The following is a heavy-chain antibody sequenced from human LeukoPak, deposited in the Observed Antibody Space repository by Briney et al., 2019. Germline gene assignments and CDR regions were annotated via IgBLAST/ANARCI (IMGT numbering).Heavy chain of an antibody. J-gene: IGHJ4*02. Sequence: GGSLRLSCAASGFTFSSYSMNWVRQAPGKGLEWVSSISSSSSYIYYVDSVKGRFTISRDNAKNSLYLQMNSLRAEDTAVYYCARGGIGGYYFDYWGQGTLVTVSS. CDR1: GFTFSSYS. CDR2: ISSSSSYI. D-gene: IGHD2-21*01. V-gene: IGHV3-21*01. CDR3: ARGGIGGYYFDY.